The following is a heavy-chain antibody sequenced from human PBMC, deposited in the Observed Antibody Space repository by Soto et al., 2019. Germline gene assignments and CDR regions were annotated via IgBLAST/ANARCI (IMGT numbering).Heavy chain of an antibody. CDR2: IVVGSGNT. V-gene: IGHV1-58*01. D-gene: IGHD6-13*01. J-gene: IGHJ4*02. CDR3: AALPGIAAAVGYFDY. CDR1: GFTFTSSA. Sequence: QMQLVQSGPEVKKPGTSVKVSCKASGFTFTSSAVQWVRQARGQRLEWIGWIVVGSGNTNYAQKFQERVTITRDMSTSTAYMGLSSLRSEDTAVYYCAALPGIAAAVGYFDYWGQGTLVTVSS.